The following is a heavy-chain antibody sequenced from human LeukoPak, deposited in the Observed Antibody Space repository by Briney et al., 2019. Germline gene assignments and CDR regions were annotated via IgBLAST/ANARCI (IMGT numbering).Heavy chain of an antibody. CDR1: GYTFTSYG. D-gene: IGHD2-2*02. Sequence: ASVKVSCKASGYTFTSYGISWVRQAPGQGLEWMGWISAYNGNTNYAQKLQGRVTMTTDTSTSTAYMELRSLRSDDTAVYYCARGGDEPYCSSTSCYIDYWGQGTLVTVSS. CDR3: ARGGDEPYCSSTSCYIDY. V-gene: IGHV1-18*01. CDR2: ISAYNGNT. J-gene: IGHJ4*02.